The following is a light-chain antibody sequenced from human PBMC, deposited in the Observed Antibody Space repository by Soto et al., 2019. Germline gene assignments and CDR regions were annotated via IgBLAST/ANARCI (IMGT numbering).Light chain of an antibody. CDR3: SSYASSGTYV. V-gene: IGLV2-14*01. J-gene: IGLJ1*01. CDR2: DVS. Sequence: QSALTQPASVSGSPGQSIAISCTGTSSDVGGYDYVSWYQQHPGKAPKLMIYDVSNRPSGISDRFSGSKSGNTASQTISGLQAEDEADYYCSSYASSGTYVFGTGTKLTVL. CDR1: SSDVGGYDY.